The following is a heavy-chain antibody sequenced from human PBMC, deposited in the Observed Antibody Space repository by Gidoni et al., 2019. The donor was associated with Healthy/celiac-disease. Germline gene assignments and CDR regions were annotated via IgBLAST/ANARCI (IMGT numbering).Heavy chain of an antibody. CDR1: GFTFSSYW. Sequence: EVQLVESGGGLVQPGGSLRLSCAASGFTFSSYWMSWVRQAPGKGLEWVANIKQDGSEKYYVDSVKGRFTISRDNAKNSLYLQMNSLRAEDTAVYYCAGSSWYNYYYGMDVWGQGTTVTVSS. CDR3: AGSSWYNYYYGMDV. D-gene: IGHD6-13*01. J-gene: IGHJ6*02. CDR2: IKQDGSEK. V-gene: IGHV3-7*01.